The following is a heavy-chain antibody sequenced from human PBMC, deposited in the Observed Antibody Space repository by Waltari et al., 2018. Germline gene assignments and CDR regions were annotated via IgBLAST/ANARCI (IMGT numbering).Heavy chain of an antibody. V-gene: IGHV3-48*03. D-gene: IGHD3-10*01. Sequence: EVQLVESGGGLVQPGGSLRLSCAASGFTFSSYEMNWVRQAPGKGLEWVSYIGGWGTNMFYAESVKGRFTISRDNAKNSLYLHMNSLRVEDTAVYYCARERSVTGKGNLDYWGQGTLVTVSS. J-gene: IGHJ4*02. CDR1: GFTFSSYE. CDR2: IGGWGTNM. CDR3: ARERSVTGKGNLDY.